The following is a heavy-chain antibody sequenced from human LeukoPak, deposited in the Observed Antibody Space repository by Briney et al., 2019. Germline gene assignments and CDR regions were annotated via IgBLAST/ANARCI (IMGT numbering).Heavy chain of an antibody. D-gene: IGHD3-22*01. J-gene: IGHJ4*02. CDR1: GFTFTTYS. CDR2: ISGSSSYI. V-gene: IGHV3-21*01. CDR3: ASPKNYYDSSGYFLGCPPDY. Sequence: GGSLRLSCAASGFTFTTYSMSWVRQAPGKGLEWVSSISGSSSYIYYADSVKGRFTISRDNAKNSLFLQMNSLRAEDTAVYYCASPKNYYDSSGYFLGCPPDYWGQGTLVTVSS.